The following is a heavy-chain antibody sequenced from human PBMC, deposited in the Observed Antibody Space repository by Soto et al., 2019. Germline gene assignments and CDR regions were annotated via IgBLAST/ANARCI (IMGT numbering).Heavy chain of an antibody. CDR3: ARVWSGYYKGWYFDY. CDR2: IYYSGST. Sequence: PSETLSLTCTVSGGSISSYYWSWIRQPPGKGLEWIGYIYYSGSTNYNPSLKSRVTISVDTSKNPFSLKLSSVTAADTAVYYCARVWSGYYKGWYFDYWGQGTLVTVSS. V-gene: IGHV4-59*01. D-gene: IGHD3-3*01. CDR1: GGSISSYY. J-gene: IGHJ4*02.